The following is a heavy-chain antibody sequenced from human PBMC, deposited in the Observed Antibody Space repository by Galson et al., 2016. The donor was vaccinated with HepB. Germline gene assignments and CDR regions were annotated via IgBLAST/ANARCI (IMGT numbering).Heavy chain of an antibody. CDR1: GFTFSNYN. CDR3: ARDRDKRLLRTDWYFDL. J-gene: IGHJ2*01. CDR2: ISSSGSYI. V-gene: IGHV3-21*01. Sequence: SLRLSCAASGFTFSNYNMNWVRQAPGKGLEWVSLISSSGSYIHYADSVKGRFTISRDNAKNSLYLQMNSLRAEDTAVYYCARDRDKRLLRTDWYFDLWGRGTLVTVSS. D-gene: IGHD3-22*01.